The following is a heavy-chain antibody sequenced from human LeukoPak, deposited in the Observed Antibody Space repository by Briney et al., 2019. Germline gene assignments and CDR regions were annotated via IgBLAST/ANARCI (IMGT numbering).Heavy chain of an antibody. CDR2: IRHDGSEK. CDR3: ATGANLFQY. V-gene: IGHV3-7*01. Sequence: GGSLRLSCAASGFTVNNNYMIWVRQAPGKGLEWVANIRHDGSEKYYLDSVRGRFTISRDNAKNAVYLQMNNLRGEDTAVYYCATGANLFQYWGQGTLVTVSS. CDR1: GFTVNNNY. J-gene: IGHJ4*02. D-gene: IGHD4/OR15-4a*01.